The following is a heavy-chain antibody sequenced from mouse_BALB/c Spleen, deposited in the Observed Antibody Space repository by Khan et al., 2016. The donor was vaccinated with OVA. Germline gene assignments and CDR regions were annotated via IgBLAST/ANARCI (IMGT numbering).Heavy chain of an antibody. J-gene: IGHJ1*01. CDR3: ASSLITTWYFDV. V-gene: IGHV5-17*02. D-gene: IGHD2-4*01. Sequence: EVELVESGGGLVQPGGSRKLSCAASGFTFSSFGMHWVRQAPEKGLEWVAYISSGSATIYYADTVKGRFTISRDNPKNTLFLQMTSLRSEDTARYYCASSLITTWYFDVWGAGTTATVSS. CDR1: GFTFSSFG. CDR2: ISSGSATI.